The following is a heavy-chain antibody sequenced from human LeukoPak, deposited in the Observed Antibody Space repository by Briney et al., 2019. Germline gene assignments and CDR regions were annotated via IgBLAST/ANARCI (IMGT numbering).Heavy chain of an antibody. J-gene: IGHJ4*02. CDR3: AKEQILYGSGSYVFDY. Sequence: GGSLRLSCEASGFSFSGYAMSWVRQAPGKGLDWVSGVSDSGVNTYYADSVKGRFTISRDNSKNTLYLQMNSLRAEDTAVYYCAKEQILYGSGSYVFDYWGQGTLVTVSS. D-gene: IGHD3-10*01. V-gene: IGHV3-23*01. CDR1: GFSFSGYA. CDR2: VSDSGVNT.